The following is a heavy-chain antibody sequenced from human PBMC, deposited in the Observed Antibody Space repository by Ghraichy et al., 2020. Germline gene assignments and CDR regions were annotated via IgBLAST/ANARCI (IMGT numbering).Heavy chain of an antibody. Sequence: SETLSLTCTVSGGSISSYYWSWIRQPPGKRLEWIGFIYYSGITSYNPSLKSRITISVDTSKNQFSLNLSSVTAADTAVYYCARHETDSSGFYGVAYWGQGTLVTVSS. CDR1: GGSISSYY. CDR3: ARHETDSSGFYGVAY. J-gene: IGHJ4*02. CDR2: IYYSGIT. V-gene: IGHV4-59*08. D-gene: IGHD3-22*01.